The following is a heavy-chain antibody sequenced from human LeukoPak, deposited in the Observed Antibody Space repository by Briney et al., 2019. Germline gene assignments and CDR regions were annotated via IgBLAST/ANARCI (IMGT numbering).Heavy chain of an antibody. Sequence: SVKVSCKESAGTFSSYAISRVRQPPGQGLEWMGRIIPILGIANYAQKFQGRVTITADKSTSRAYMGLSSLRSEDTAVYYCAREGTDIVVVVAATDDAFDIWGEGTMVTVSS. D-gene: IGHD2-15*01. J-gene: IGHJ3*02. CDR2: IIPILGIA. V-gene: IGHV1-69*04. CDR1: AGTFSSYA. CDR3: AREGTDIVVVVAATDDAFDI.